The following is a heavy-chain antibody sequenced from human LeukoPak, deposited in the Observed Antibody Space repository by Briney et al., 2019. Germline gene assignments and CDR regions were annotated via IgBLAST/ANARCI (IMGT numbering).Heavy chain of an antibody. D-gene: IGHD6-13*01. J-gene: IGHJ4*02. Sequence: PGGSLRLSCAASGFTVSSNYMSWVRQAPGKGLEWVSVIYSGGSTYYADSVKGRFTISRDNSKNTLYLQMNSLRAEDTAVYYCARVGSVAAAGIRDYWGQGTLVTVSS. CDR3: ARVGSVAAAGIRDY. V-gene: IGHV3-53*01. CDR1: GFTVSSNY. CDR2: IYSGGST.